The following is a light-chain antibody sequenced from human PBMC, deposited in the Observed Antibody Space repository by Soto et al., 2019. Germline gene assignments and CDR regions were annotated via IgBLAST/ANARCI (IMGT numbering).Light chain of an antibody. CDR2: GAS. V-gene: IGKV1-9*01. Sequence: DIQLTQSPSFLSASVGDRVTITCRASQGINTYLTWYQQKPGKAPKSLIYGASTLQTGVPSRFSGSGSGTEFTLTISSLQPEDCATYYCQHRMNWPLTFGQGTRLEIK. CDR3: QHRMNWPLT. J-gene: IGKJ5*01. CDR1: QGINTY.